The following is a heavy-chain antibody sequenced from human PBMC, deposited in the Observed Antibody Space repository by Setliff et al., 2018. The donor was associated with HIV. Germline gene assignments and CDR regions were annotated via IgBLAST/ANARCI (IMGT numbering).Heavy chain of an antibody. Sequence: GGSLRLSCAASGFTFSNAWMSWVRQAPGKGLEWVGRIKSKTDGGTTDYAAPVKGRFTISRDDSKNTLYLQMNSLKTEDTAVYYCTTDNPIAVAGNYYFDYWGQGTLVTVSS. J-gene: IGHJ4*02. CDR2: IKSKTDGGTT. D-gene: IGHD6-19*01. CDR1: GFTFSNAW. V-gene: IGHV3-15*01. CDR3: TTDNPIAVAGNYYFDY.